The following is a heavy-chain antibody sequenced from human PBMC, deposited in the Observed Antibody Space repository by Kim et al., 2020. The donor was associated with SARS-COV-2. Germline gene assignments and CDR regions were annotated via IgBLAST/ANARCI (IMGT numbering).Heavy chain of an antibody. CDR2: IGTAGDT. V-gene: IGHV3-13*04. J-gene: IGHJ3*02. CDR3: ARANYYGSGSYYSLPTPAFDI. D-gene: IGHD3-10*01. Sequence: GGSLRLSCAASGFTFSSYDMHWVRQATGKGLEWVSAIGTAGDTYYPGSVKGRFTISRENAKNSLYLQMNSLRAGDTAVYYCARANYYGSGSYYSLPTPAFDIWGQGKMVPVSS. CDR1: GFTFSSYD.